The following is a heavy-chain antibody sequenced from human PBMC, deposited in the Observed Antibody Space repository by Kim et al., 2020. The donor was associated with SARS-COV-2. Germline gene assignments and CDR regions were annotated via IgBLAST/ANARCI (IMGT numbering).Heavy chain of an antibody. J-gene: IGHJ3*02. Sequence: AAPGKGRFPITRDNSKHTLYLQMNSLRAEDTAVYYCARAIRRDFAFDIWGQGTMVTVSS. CDR3: ARAIRRDFAFDI. V-gene: IGHV3-30*01. D-gene: IGHD3-3*01.